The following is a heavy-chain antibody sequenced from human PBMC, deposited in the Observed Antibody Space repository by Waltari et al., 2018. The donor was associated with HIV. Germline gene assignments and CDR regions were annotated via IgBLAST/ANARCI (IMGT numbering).Heavy chain of an antibody. CDR3: VKEHQYSHTWYSYYGMDV. Sequence: EVQLLESGGGSVQTGGSMRPPCAASGLPFSNYGVPWVCQAPGKGMEWVSAISGSGGNTYYADSLKGRFTISRDNSKNTLYLQMNSLRAEDTAVYFCVKEHQYSHTWYSYYGMDVWGQGTTVTVSS. CDR2: ISGSGGNT. J-gene: IGHJ6*02. D-gene: IGHD6-13*01. V-gene: IGHV3-23*01. CDR1: GLPFSNYG.